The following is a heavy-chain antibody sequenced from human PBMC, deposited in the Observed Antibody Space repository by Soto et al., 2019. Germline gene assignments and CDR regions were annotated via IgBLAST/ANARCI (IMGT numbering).Heavy chain of an antibody. CDR2: INAGNGNT. CDR1: GYTFTSYA. D-gene: IGHD3-10*01. CDR3: ARDRAASGYYYYGMDV. V-gene: IGHV1-3*01. Sequence: GASVKVSCKASGYTFTSYAMHWVRQAPGQRLEWMGWINAGNGNTKYSQKFQGRVTITRDTSASTAYMELSSLRSEDTAVYYCARDRAASGYYYYGMDVWGQGTTVTVSS. J-gene: IGHJ6*02.